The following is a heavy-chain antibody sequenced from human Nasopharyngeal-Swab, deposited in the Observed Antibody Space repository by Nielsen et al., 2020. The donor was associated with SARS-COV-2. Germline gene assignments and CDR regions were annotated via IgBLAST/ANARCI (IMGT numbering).Heavy chain of an antibody. D-gene: IGHD1-26*01. CDR1: GFPFSNYA. J-gene: IGHJ4*02. CDR3: TRGSYLGPYPF. CDR2: FSGSGGKT. V-gene: IGHV3-23*01. Sequence: GESLKLSCAASGFPFSNYAMSWVRQAPGKGLDWVSGFSGSGGKTYYADSVKGRFTISRDDSQNMFYMEMNSLRADDTAVYYCTRGSYLGPYPFWGQRTLVTVSS.